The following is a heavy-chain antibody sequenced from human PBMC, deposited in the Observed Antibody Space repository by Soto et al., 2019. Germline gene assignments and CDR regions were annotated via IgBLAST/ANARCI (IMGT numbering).Heavy chain of an antibody. V-gene: IGHV3-21*01. D-gene: IGHD3-22*01. J-gene: IGHJ4*02. CDR2: ISSSSSYI. CDR1: GFTFSSYS. CDR3: AGLTYYYDSSGDQDY. Sequence: PGGSLRLSCAASGFTFSSYSMNWVRQAPGKGLEWVSSISSSSSYIYYADSVKGRFTISRDNAKNSLYLQMNSLRAEDTAVYYCAGLTYYYDSSGDQDYWGQGTLVTVSS.